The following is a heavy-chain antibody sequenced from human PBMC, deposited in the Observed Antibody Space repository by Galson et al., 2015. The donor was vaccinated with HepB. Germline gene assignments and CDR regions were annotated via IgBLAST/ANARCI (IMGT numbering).Heavy chain of an antibody. V-gene: IGHV3-23*01. Sequence: SLRLSCAASGFTFSSYAMSWVRQAPGKGLEWVSAISGSGGSTYYADSVKGRFTISRDNSKNTLYLQMNSLRAEDTAVYYCAKDLSGSRPRAEYFQHWGQGTLVTVSS. CDR1: GFTFSSYA. J-gene: IGHJ1*01. D-gene: IGHD1-26*01. CDR3: AKDLSGSRPRAEYFQH. CDR2: ISGSGGST.